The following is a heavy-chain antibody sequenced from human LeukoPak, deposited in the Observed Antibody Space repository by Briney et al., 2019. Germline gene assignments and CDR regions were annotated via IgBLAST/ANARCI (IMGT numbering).Heavy chain of an antibody. CDR1: GFTFSSYA. CDR3: AKGRGWEASYYYYYMDV. CDR2: ISYDGSNK. Sequence: GGSLRLSCAASGFTFSSYAMHWVRQAPGKGLEWVTVISYDGSNKYYTDSVKGRFTISRDNSKNTLYLQMNSLRAEDTAVYYCAKGRGWEASYYYYYMDVWGKGTTVTISS. D-gene: IGHD1-26*01. V-gene: IGHV3-30*04. J-gene: IGHJ6*03.